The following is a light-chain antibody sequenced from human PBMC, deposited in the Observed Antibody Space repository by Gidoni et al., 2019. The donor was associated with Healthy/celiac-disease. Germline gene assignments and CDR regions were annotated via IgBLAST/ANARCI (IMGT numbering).Light chain of an antibody. J-gene: IGKJ2*01. Sequence: DIQMTQSPSSLSASVGDRVTITCRASQSISSYLNWYQQKPGKAPKLLIYAASRLQSGVPSRFSGSGSGTDVTLTISSLQPEDFATYYCQQSYSTPTCGQGTKLEIK. CDR2: AAS. CDR1: QSISSY. CDR3: QQSYSTPT. V-gene: IGKV1-39*01.